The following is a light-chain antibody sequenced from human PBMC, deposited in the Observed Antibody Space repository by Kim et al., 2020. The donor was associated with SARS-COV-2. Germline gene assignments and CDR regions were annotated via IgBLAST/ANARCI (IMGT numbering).Light chain of an antibody. V-gene: IGLV3-19*01. Sequence: ALEHTVRITCPRHILCSYYAPWYQQKPRQAPISVTYGQTNRPSGSTDRLSGSSSGNTASLIITGTQAGDEADYYCSSRGSNDNVVFGGGTQLTVL. CDR3: SSRGSNDNVV. J-gene: IGLJ2*01. CDR2: GQT. CDR1: ILCSYY.